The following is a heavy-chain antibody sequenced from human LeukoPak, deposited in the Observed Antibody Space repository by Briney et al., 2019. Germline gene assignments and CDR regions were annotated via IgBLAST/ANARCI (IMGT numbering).Heavy chain of an antibody. Sequence: GASVKVSCKASGYTFTSYGISWVRQAPGQGLEWMGWISAYNGNTNYAQNLQDRVFMNTDTSTSTAYMELRSLRSDDTAVYYCATDLTLTTVTHCFDYWGQGTLVTVSS. CDR1: GYTFTSYG. J-gene: IGHJ4*02. V-gene: IGHV1-18*04. D-gene: IGHD4-17*01. CDR3: ATDLTLTTVTHCFDY. CDR2: ISAYNGNT.